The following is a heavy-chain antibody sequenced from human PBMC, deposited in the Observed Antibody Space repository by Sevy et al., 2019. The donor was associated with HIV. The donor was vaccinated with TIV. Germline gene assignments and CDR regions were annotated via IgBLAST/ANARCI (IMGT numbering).Heavy chain of an antibody. Sequence: ASVKVSCKASGYTFTSYGISWVRQAPGQGLEWMGWISAYNGNTNYAQKLQGRVTMTTDTSTSTAYMELRSLRSDDTAVYYCARGPAAMPSYYYYYMDVWGKGTMVTVSS. V-gene: IGHV1-18*04. J-gene: IGHJ6*03. D-gene: IGHD2-2*01. CDR2: ISAYNGNT. CDR3: ARGPAAMPSYYYYYMDV. CDR1: GYTFTSYG.